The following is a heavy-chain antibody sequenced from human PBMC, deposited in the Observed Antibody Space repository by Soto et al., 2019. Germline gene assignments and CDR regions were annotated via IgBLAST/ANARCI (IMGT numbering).Heavy chain of an antibody. Sequence: EVQLVESGGGLVQPGGSLRLSCVDSGFSFSGYWMHWVRQAPGKGLVWVSRINSDGSSTSYADSVKGRFTISRDNAKNTIYLQINSLRTEDTAVYYCARGGLTGTTRPYFDYWGQGTLVTVSS. D-gene: IGHD1-7*01. CDR3: ARGGLTGTTRPYFDY. CDR1: GFSFSGYW. V-gene: IGHV3-74*01. J-gene: IGHJ4*02. CDR2: INSDGSST.